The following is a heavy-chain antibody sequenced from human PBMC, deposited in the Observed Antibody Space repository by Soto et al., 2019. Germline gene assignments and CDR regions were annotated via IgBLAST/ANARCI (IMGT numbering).Heavy chain of an antibody. CDR2: ISGSGGST. J-gene: IGHJ4*02. CDR1: GFTFSSYG. V-gene: IGHV3-23*01. Sequence: WSLRLSCAASGFTFSSYGMSWVRQPPGKGLEWVSEISGSGGSTYYADSVKGRFTISRDNSKNTLYLEMNSLRAEDTAVYYCAKDSATFGRFDYWGQGTLVTVSS. D-gene: IGHD3-3*01. CDR3: AKDSATFGRFDY.